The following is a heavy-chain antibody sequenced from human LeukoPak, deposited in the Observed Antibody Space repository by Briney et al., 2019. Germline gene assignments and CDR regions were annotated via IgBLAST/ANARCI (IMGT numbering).Heavy chain of an antibody. CDR3: ARAPYDFWSGYYVPLPFDY. CDR2: ISAYKGKK. J-gene: IGHJ4*02. V-gene: IGHV1-18*01. D-gene: IGHD3-3*01. CDR1: GYTFTSYG. Sequence: ASVKVSCKASGYTFTSYGISWVRQAPGQGLEWMGWISAYKGKKNYAQKLQGRVTMTTDTSTSKAYMELRRQRSDDTAVYYCARAPYDFWSGYYVPLPFDYWGQGTLVTVSS.